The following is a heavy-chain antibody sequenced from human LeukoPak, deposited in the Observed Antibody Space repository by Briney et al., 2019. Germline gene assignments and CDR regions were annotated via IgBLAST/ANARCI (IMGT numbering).Heavy chain of an antibody. Sequence: PSETLSLTCTVSGGSISSYYWSWIRQPPGKGLEWIGYIYYSGSTNYNPSLKSRVTISVDTSKNQFSLKLSSVTAADTAVYYCARDTPVGATTPIDYWGQGTLVTVSS. CDR2: IYYSGST. J-gene: IGHJ4*02. V-gene: IGHV4-59*12. CDR1: GGSISSYY. CDR3: ARDTPVGATTPIDY. D-gene: IGHD1-26*01.